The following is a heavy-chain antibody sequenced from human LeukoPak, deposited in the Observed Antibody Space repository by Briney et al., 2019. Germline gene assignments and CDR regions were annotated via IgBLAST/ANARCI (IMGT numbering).Heavy chain of an antibody. CDR2: IYYRGST. J-gene: IGHJ4*02. Sequence: SETLSLTCTVSGGSVSRGSYYWSWIRQPPGKGLEWIGYIYYRGSTNYNPSLKSRVTISVDTSKNQFSQKLSSVTAADTAIYYCARDYGDYGNDYWGQGILVTVSS. D-gene: IGHD4-17*01. V-gene: IGHV4-61*01. CDR1: GGSVSRGSYY. CDR3: ARDYGDYGNDY.